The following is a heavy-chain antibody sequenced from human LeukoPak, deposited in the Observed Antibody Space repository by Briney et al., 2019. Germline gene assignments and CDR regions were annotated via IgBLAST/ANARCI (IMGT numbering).Heavy chain of an antibody. Sequence: GGSLRLSCAASGFTSSNYAMHWVRQAPGKGREWVSGITGSGGSKYYSDSVKGRFTISRDNSKNTLFLQMNSLRAEDTAVYFCASPRGGLWGQGILVTVSS. D-gene: IGHD3-10*01. J-gene: IGHJ4*02. CDR3: ASPRGGL. CDR1: GFTSSNYA. V-gene: IGHV3-23*01. CDR2: ITGSGGSK.